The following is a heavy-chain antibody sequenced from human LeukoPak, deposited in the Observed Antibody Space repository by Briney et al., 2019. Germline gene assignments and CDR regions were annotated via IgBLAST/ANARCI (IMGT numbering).Heavy chain of an antibody. CDR2: INHSGST. CDR3: ARAVPAAKVSPPYNWFDP. V-gene: IGHV4-34*01. D-gene: IGHD2-2*01. Sequence: SETLSLTCAVYGGSFSGYYWSWIRQPPGKGLEWIGEINHSGSTNYNPSLKSRVTISVDTSKNQFSLKLSSVTAADTAVYYCARAVPAAKVSPPYNWFDPWGQGTLVTVSS. CDR1: GGSFSGYY. J-gene: IGHJ5*02.